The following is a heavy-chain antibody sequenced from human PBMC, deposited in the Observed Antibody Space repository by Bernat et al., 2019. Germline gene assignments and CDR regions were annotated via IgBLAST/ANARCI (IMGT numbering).Heavy chain of an antibody. D-gene: IGHD3/OR15-3a*01. CDR3: AKDLETSWLGLPNDAFDI. J-gene: IGHJ3*02. CDR2: ISGSGGST. V-gene: IGHV3-23*01. Sequence: EVQLLESGGGLVQPGGSLRLSCAASGFTFSSYAMTWVRQAPGKGLEWVSAISGSGGSTYYADSVKGRFTISRDNSKNTLYLQMNSLRAEDTAIYYCAKDLETSWLGLPNDAFDIWGQGTMVTVSS. CDR1: GFTFSSYA.